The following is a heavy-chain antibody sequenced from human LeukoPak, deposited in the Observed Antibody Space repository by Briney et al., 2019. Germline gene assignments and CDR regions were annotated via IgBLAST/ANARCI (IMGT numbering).Heavy chain of an antibody. CDR2: IKQDGSER. CDR1: GFTFSSHG. D-gene: IGHD2-2*01. J-gene: IGHJ4*02. CDR3: ARVRGGSCSSTSCQTGFDY. Sequence: GGSLRLSCAASGFTFSSHGMNWVRQAPGKGLEWVANIKQDGSERYYVDSVKGRFTISRDNAKNSLYLQMNSLRAEDTAVYFCARVRGGSCSSTSCQTGFDYWGQGTLVTVSS. V-gene: IGHV3-7*01.